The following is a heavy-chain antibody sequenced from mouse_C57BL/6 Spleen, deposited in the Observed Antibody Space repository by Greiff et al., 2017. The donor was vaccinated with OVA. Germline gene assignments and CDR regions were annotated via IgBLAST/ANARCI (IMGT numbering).Heavy chain of an antibody. D-gene: IGHD2-2*01. Sequence: VQLQESGGGLVKPGGSLKLSCAASGFTFSSYAMSWVRQTPEKRLEWVATISDGGSYTYYPDNVKGRFTISRDNAKNNLYLQMSHLKSEDTAMYYCARDGLRQAFDYWGQGTTLTVSS. V-gene: IGHV5-4*01. CDR3: ARDGLRQAFDY. CDR1: GFTFSSYA. J-gene: IGHJ2*01. CDR2: ISDGGSYT.